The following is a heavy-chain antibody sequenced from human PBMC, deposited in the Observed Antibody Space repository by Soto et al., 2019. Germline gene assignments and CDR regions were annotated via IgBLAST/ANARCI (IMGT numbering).Heavy chain of an antibody. CDR3: AKQQGPGTPYYYAMDV. CDR2: IRSSGDRT. D-gene: IGHD1-1*01. V-gene: IGHV3-23*01. CDR1: GFTFSTYA. Sequence: PGGSLRLSCAAPGFTFSTYAMSWVRQAPGKGLEWVSVIRSSGDRTYYADSVKGRFTISRDNSKNTLYMQMNSLRAEDTAVYYCAKQQGPGTPYYYAMDVWGQGTTVTVSS. J-gene: IGHJ6*02.